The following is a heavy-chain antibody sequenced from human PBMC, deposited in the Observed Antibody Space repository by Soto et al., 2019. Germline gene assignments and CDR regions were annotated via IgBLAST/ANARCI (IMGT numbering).Heavy chain of an antibody. J-gene: IGHJ4*02. D-gene: IGHD6-19*01. Sequence: DVQLLESGGALVQPGTSLRLSCQASGFTFSDYAMSRVRQAPGKGLEWVALVQSNHVTYYADSVKGRFTVSRDNSKNTVYLQMDSLRVEDTAVYYCAKWLRSGSYYCDFWGQGTTVTVSS. CDR3: AKWLRSGSYYCDF. V-gene: IGHV3-23*01. CDR1: GFTFSDYA. CDR2: LVQSNHVT.